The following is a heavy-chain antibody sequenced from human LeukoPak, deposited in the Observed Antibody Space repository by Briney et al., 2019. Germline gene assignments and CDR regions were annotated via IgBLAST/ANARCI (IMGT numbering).Heavy chain of an antibody. Sequence: SETLSLTCTVSGGSISSSSYYWGWIRQPPGKGLEWIGSIYYSGSTYYNPSLKSRVTISVDTSKNQFSLQLSSLTAADTAVYYCARKRYSGYDIDYWGQGILVTVSS. CDR2: IYYSGST. D-gene: IGHD5-12*01. J-gene: IGHJ4*02. V-gene: IGHV4-39*01. CDR1: GGSISSSSYY. CDR3: ARKRYSGYDIDY.